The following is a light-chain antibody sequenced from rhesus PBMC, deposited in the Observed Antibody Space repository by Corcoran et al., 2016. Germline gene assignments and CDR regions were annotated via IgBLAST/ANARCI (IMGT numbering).Light chain of an antibody. J-gene: IGKJ3*01. CDR3: MQTLQTPFT. CDR2: LVS. CDR1: QSLLDSDGYTH. V-gene: IGKV2-78*01. Sequence: DIVMTQTPLSLPVTPGEPASISCRSSQSLLDSDGYTHLHWYWQKPGQSPQFLIDLVSTRASGAPDRCSGSGSGTDFTLKISRVEAEDVGVYYCMQTLQTPFTFGHRTKLDIK.